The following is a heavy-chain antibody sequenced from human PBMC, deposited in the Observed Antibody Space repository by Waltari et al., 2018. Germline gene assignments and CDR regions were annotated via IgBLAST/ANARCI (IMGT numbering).Heavy chain of an antibody. J-gene: IGHJ1*01. CDR3: ARGYYASSGYFQH. Sequence: QLPLPESGPGLVKPSETLSLTCTVSGCSLSGRRYYWGCIRQPPGKGLEWIGSIYYSGSTYYNPSLKSRVTKAVDTSKNQVSLKLSSVTAADTAVYYCARGYYASSGYFQHWGQGTLVTVSS. CDR2: IYYSGST. V-gene: IGHV4-39*07. CDR1: GCSLSGRRYY. D-gene: IGHD3-22*01.